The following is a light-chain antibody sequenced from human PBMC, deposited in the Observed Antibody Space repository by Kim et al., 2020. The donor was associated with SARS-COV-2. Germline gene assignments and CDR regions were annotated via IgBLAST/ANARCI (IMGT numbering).Light chain of an antibody. CDR3: ATWDDSLDCVI. Sequence: QSVLTQPPSASGTPGQRVTISCSGSSSNIGSNAVNWYLQLPGTAPKLLIYSNNQRPSGVPDRFSGSKSGTSASLAISGLQSEDEADYYCATWDDSLDCVIFGGGTQLTVL. V-gene: IGLV1-44*01. CDR2: SNN. CDR1: SSNIGSNA. J-gene: IGLJ2*01.